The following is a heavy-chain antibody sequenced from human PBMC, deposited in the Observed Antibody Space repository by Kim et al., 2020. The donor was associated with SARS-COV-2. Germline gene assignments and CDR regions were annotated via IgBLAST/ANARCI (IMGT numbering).Heavy chain of an antibody. CDR3: ARGGAVDTAMGTFDY. V-gene: IGHV4-31*02. Sequence: PSLKSRVTISVDTSKNQFSLKLSSVTAADTAVYYCARGGAVDTAMGTFDYWGQGTLVTVSS. D-gene: IGHD5-18*01. J-gene: IGHJ4*02.